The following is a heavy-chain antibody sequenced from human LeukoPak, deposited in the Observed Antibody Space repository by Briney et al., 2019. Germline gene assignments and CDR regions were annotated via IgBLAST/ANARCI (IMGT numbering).Heavy chain of an antibody. CDR3: ADIPTPDY. D-gene: IGHD2-2*01. CDR2: VSGDGGMT. V-gene: IGHV3-23*01. Sequence: GGTLRLSCAASGFTFSNYAMSWVRQAPGEGLEWVSTVSGDGGMTYYADSAKGRFTISRDNSKSTVFLQMNGLRAEDTAVYYCADIPTPDYWGQGTLVTVSS. J-gene: IGHJ4*02. CDR1: GFTFSNYA.